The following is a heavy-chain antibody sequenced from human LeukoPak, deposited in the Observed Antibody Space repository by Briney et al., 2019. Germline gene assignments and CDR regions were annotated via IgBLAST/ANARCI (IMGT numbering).Heavy chain of an antibody. CDR2: IIPIFGIA. CDR1: GGTFSSYA. D-gene: IGHD1-26*01. Sequence: SVKVPCKASGGTFSSYAISWVRQAPGQGLEWMGRIIPIFGIANYAQKFQGRVTITADKSTSTAYMEASSLRSEDTAVYYCAREESGSYLDYWGQGTLVTVSS. J-gene: IGHJ4*02. V-gene: IGHV1-69*04. CDR3: AREESGSYLDY.